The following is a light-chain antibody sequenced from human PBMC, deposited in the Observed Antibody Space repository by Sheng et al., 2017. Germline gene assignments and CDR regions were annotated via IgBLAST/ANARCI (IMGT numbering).Light chain of an antibody. CDR3: QQYNNWPAT. Sequence: TQSPSSLSASVGDRVIITCRASQGISTYLAWYQQKLGQAPRLLIYGASTRATGIPARFSGSGSGTEFTLTISSLQSEDFAVYYCQQYNNWPATFGPGTKVDIK. CDR2: GAS. CDR1: QGISTY. V-gene: IGKV3-15*01. J-gene: IGKJ3*01.